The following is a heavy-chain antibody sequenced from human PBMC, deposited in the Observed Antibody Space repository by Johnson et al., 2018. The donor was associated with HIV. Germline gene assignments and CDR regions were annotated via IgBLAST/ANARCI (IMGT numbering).Heavy chain of an antibody. CDR2: IWFDVSSK. D-gene: IGHD4-23*01. CDR1: GFTFSSYG. J-gene: IGHJ3*02. CDR3: ASGQDGGNSVGAPDVFDI. V-gene: IGHV3-33*01. Sequence: QVQLVESGGGVVQPGRSLRLSCAASGFTFSSYGMHWFRQAPGQGLGWVAVIWFDVSSKYYADSVKGRFTISRDNSKNTMYLQMNSLRAEDTAVYYCASGQDGGNSVGAPDVFDIWGKGTMVTVSS.